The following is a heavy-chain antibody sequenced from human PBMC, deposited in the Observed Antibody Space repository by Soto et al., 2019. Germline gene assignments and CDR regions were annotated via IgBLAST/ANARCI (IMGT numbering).Heavy chain of an antibody. CDR3: ARDGGTYDFWSGYYYYGMDV. D-gene: IGHD3-3*01. CDR2: ISYDGSNK. Sequence: QVQLVESGEGVVQPGRSLRLSCAASGFTFSSYAMHWVRQAPGKGLEWVAVISYDGSNKYYADSVKGRFTISRDNSKNTLYLQMNSLRAEDTAVYYCARDGGTYDFWSGYYYYGMDVWGQGTTVTVSS. CDR1: GFTFSSYA. V-gene: IGHV3-30-3*01. J-gene: IGHJ6*02.